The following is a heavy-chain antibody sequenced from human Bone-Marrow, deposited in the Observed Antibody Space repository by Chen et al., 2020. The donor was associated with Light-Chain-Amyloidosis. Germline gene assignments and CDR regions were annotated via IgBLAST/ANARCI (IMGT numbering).Heavy chain of an antibody. V-gene: IGHV3-23*04. Sequence: VQLVESGGDVVEPGRSLRLSCAASGFAFSSNAMSWVRQAPGRGLEWVVTIIGSGASRYSGASFAARLSISRDNSTNALFLQLNSLRSEDTAVYFCAKDISYDAILPGYPADAFDIWGQGTMVTVSS. CDR2: IIGSGASR. CDR1: GFAFSSNA. D-gene: IGHD3-9*01. CDR3: AKDISYDAILPGYPADAFDI. J-gene: IGHJ3*02.